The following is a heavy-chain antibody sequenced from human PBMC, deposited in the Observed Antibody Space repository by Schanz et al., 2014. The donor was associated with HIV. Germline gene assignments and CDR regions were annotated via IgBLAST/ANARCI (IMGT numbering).Heavy chain of an antibody. J-gene: IGHJ6*02. CDR3: RGYRFYYGVDF. V-gene: IGHV3-72*01. D-gene: IGHD5-18*01. Sequence: EEQLVESGGGLVQPGGSLRLSCAASGLTFSDYAMTWVRQGAGKGLEWVARSRVKSDSYATEYAASVTGRFTISRDDSKNSVYLQMNSLNIEDTAVYYCRGYRFYYGVDFWGQGTTVTVS. CDR1: GLTFSDYA. CDR2: SRVKSDSYAT.